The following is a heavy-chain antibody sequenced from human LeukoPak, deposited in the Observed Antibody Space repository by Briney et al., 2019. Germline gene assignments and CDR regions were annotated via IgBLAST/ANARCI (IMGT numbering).Heavy chain of an antibody. Sequence: GASVKVSCKASGYTFTGYYMHWVRQAPGQGLEWMGWINPNSGGTNYAQKFQGRVTMTRGTSISTAYMELSRLRSDDTAVYYYARDHIAVAGTEGYWGQGTLVTVSS. CDR1: GYTFTGYY. J-gene: IGHJ4*02. V-gene: IGHV1-2*02. CDR3: ARDHIAVAGTEGY. CDR2: INPNSGGT. D-gene: IGHD6-19*01.